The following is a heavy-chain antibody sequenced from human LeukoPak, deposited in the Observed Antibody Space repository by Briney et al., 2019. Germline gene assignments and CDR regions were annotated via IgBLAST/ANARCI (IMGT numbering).Heavy chain of an antibody. V-gene: IGHV3-66*01. Sequence: PGGSLRLSCAASGFSVSTFYMSWVRQAPGKGLEWVSVLYTAGPTYYADSVQGRSTISRDNSKNTLFLQMDNLRADHTATYYCARSGPSVLWSKSFDYWGQGALVTVSS. J-gene: IGHJ4*02. CDR3: ARSGPSVLWSKSFDY. CDR2: LYTAGPT. D-gene: IGHD3-10*01. CDR1: GFSVSTFY.